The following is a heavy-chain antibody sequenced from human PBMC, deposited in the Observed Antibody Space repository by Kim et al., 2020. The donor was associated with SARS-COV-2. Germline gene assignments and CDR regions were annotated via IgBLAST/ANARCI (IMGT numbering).Heavy chain of an antibody. D-gene: IGHD3-22*01. Sequence: GGSLRLSCAASGFTFSSYAMHWVRQAPGKGLEWVAVISYDGSNKYYADSVKGRFTISRDNSKNTLYLQMNSLRAEDTAVYYCARDGTYDSSGYYINWFDPWGQGTLVTVSS. CDR2: ISYDGSNK. CDR1: GFTFSSYA. V-gene: IGHV3-30-3*01. J-gene: IGHJ5*02. CDR3: ARDGTYDSSGYYINWFDP.